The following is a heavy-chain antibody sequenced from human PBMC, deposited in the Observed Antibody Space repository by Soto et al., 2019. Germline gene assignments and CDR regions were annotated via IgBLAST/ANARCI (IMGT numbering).Heavy chain of an antibody. CDR1: GGSISSGGYY. D-gene: IGHD3-10*01. Sequence: QVQLQESGPGLVKPSQTLSLTCTVSGGSISSGGYYWTWIRQHPEKGLEWIGYIYYSGSTHYNPSLKSRATIAADTSKNQCSLDLNFVTGADTAVYYCARDVGIWFGALSTSANYSYGLDVWGQGTTVTVSS. V-gene: IGHV4-31*03. J-gene: IGHJ6*02. CDR3: ARDVGIWFGALSTSANYSYGLDV. CDR2: IYYSGST.